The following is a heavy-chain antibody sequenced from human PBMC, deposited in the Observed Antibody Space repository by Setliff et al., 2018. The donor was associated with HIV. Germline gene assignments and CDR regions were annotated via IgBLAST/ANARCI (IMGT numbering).Heavy chain of an antibody. CDR2: IYYSGST. CDR3: ARPALGIGGGSRFDN. J-gene: IGHJ4*02. Sequence: SLTCTVSGGSISGGGYYWSWIRQPPGKGLEWIGSIYYSGSTYYNPSLKSRVAISVDTSKNQFSLKLSSVTAADTAVYYCARPALGIGGGSRFDNWGQGTRVTVSS. D-gene: IGHD3-10*01. V-gene: IGHV4-39*01. CDR1: GGSISGGGYY.